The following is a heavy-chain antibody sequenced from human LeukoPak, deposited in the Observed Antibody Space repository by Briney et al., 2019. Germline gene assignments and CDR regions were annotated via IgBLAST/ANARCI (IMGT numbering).Heavy chain of an antibody. CDR3: ARGAQLTDY. V-gene: IGHV3-64*01. D-gene: IGHD6-13*01. CDR2: IGPDGGTT. Sequence: GGSLRLSCAASGFTFSTYGMHWVRQAPGKGLEYVSGIGPDGGTTYYAKSVKGRFTISRDNSKNMVYLQMGSLRADDMAVYYCARGAQLTDYWGLGTLVTVSS. J-gene: IGHJ4*02. CDR1: GFTFSTYG.